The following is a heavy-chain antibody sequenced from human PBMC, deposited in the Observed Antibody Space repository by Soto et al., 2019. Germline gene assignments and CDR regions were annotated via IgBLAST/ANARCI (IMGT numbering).Heavy chain of an antibody. Sequence: QVQLVQSGAEVKKPGSSVKVSCKASGGTFSSYTISWVRQAPGQGLEWMGRIIPILGIANYAQKVQGSVTIPADKSTSTAYTELSSLRSEDTAVSYCASRYESSAYWGQGTLVTVSS. V-gene: IGHV1-69*02. D-gene: IGHD3-22*01. J-gene: IGHJ4*02. CDR3: ASRYESSAY. CDR1: GGTFSSYT. CDR2: IIPILGIA.